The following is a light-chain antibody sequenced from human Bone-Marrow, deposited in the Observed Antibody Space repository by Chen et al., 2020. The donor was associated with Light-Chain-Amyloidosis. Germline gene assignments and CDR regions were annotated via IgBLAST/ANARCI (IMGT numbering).Light chain of an antibody. J-gene: IGLJ2*01. CDR3: QSADSSGTYAVV. V-gene: IGLV3-25*03. CDR1: DLPTKY. CDR2: RDT. Sequence: SYELTQPPSVSVSPGQTARITCSGDDLPTKYAYWYQQKPGQDPVLVIHRDTERPSGISERFSGSSSGTTATLTISGVQAEDEADYHCQSADSSGTYAVVFGGGTKLTVL.